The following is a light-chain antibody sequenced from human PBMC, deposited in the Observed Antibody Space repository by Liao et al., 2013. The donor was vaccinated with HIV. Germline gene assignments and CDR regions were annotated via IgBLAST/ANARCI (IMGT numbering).Light chain of an antibody. CDR3: LSADSSATYRL. V-gene: IGLV3-16*01. J-gene: IGLJ3*02. CDR2: KDN. Sequence: SYELTQPPSVSVAPGKTARITCGGSNIGSKTVHWYQQKPGQAPVLVIYKDNERPSGIPERFAGSSSGTIATLTISGVQAEDEADYYCLSADSSATYRLFGGGTKLTVL. CDR1: IGSKT.